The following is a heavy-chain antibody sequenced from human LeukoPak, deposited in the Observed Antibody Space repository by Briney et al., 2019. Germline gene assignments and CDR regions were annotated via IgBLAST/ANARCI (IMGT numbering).Heavy chain of an antibody. J-gene: IGHJ4*02. CDR1: GYTFTSYG. D-gene: IGHD5-12*01. V-gene: IGHV1-69*04. CDR3: ASDLRGYPKPGDTFRDY. Sequence: SVKVSCKASGYTFTSYGISWVRQAPGQGLEWMGRIIPILGIANYAQKFQGRVTITADKSTSTAYMELSSLRSEDTAVYYCASDLRGYPKPGDTFRDYWGQGTLVAVSS. CDR2: IIPILGIA.